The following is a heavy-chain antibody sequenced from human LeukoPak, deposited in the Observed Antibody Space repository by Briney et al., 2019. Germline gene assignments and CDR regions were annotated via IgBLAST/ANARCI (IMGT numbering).Heavy chain of an antibody. V-gene: IGHV1-46*01. D-gene: IGHD1-26*01. CDR1: GYTFTNYY. J-gene: IGHJ4*02. Sequence: ASVKVSCKASGYTFTNYYIHCVRQAPGQGLEWMGIIDPSGGSTSYAQKFQGRVTMTRDMSTSTVYMELSSLRSEDTAVYHCARGSSGSYLNYLDYWGQGTLVTVSS. CDR2: IDPSGGST. CDR3: ARGSSGSYLNYLDY.